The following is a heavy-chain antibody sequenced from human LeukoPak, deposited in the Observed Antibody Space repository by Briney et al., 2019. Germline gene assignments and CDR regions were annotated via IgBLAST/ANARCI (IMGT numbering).Heavy chain of an antibody. CDR1: GFTFSSHS. J-gene: IGHJ4*02. Sequence: PGGSLRLSCAASGFTFSSHSMNWVRQAPGKGLEWVAVIWYDGSNKYYADSVKGRFTISRDNSKNTLYLQMNSLRAEDTAVYYCARDMRGWFDYWGQGTLVTVSS. V-gene: IGHV3-33*08. D-gene: IGHD2-2*01. CDR3: ARDMRGWFDY. CDR2: IWYDGSNK.